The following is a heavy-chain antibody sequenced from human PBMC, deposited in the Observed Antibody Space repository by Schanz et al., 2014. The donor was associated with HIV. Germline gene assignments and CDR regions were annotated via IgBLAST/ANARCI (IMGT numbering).Heavy chain of an antibody. CDR3: TRERARGYNSRGYFDF. Sequence: QVQVQQTGAGLLKPSETLTLTCVVYGGSFSGHYWSWIRQSPGKGLEWIGEIYQSGGTDYSPSFKSRITMSLDTSKNQVSLNLRFVTAADTAVYYCTRERARGYNSRGYFDFWGHGNLVTVSS. J-gene: IGHJ4*03. D-gene: IGHD6-19*01. CDR2: IYQSGGT. V-gene: IGHV4-34*01. CDR1: GGSFSGHY.